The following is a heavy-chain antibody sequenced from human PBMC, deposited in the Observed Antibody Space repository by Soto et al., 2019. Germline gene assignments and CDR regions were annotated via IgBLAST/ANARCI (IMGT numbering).Heavy chain of an antibody. CDR3: AKRRAISNKLFFDH. D-gene: IGHD4-4*01. CDR2: LYWNDDE. J-gene: IGHJ4*02. Sequence: QITLRESGPTLVNPTQTLTLSCTLSGFSNNTGGVGVGWIRQPPGKAPEWLALLYWNDDEWYSPSLRFRLSDTTDALANPVVLTMTALDHSDTGTYYCAKRRAISNKLFFDHWGQGALVTVSS. V-gene: IGHV2-5*01. CDR1: GFSNNTGGVG.